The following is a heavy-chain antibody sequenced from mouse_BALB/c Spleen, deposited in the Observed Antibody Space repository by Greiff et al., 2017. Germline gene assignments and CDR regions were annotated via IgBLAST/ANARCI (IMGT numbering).Heavy chain of an antibody. D-gene: IGHD1-1*01. Sequence: EVQLQQSGAELVKPGASVKLSCTASGFNIKDTYMHWVKQRPEQGLEWIGRIDPANGNTKYDPKFQGKATITADTSSNTAYLQLSSLTSEDTAVYYCARGPFYYGSSYPYDAMDYWGQGTSVTVSS. CDR1: GFNIKDTY. CDR2: IDPANGNT. V-gene: IGHV14-3*02. J-gene: IGHJ4*01. CDR3: ARGPFYYGSSYPYDAMDY.